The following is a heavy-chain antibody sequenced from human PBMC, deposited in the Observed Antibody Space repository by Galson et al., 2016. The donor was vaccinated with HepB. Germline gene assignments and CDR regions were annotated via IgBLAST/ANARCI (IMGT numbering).Heavy chain of an antibody. CDR2: INQDGSEK. J-gene: IGHJ6*03. D-gene: IGHD2-8*01. CDR1: GFSFTSYW. Sequence: SLRLSCAASGFSFTSYWMSWVRQAPGKGLEWVANINQDGSEKHYVESVKGRFTISRDNSKNTLYLQVNSLRSEDTAVYYCARDGFCTNGACLTYYYYHMDVWGKGTTVTVSS. CDR3: ARDGFCTNGACLTYYYYHMDV. V-gene: IGHV3-7*01.